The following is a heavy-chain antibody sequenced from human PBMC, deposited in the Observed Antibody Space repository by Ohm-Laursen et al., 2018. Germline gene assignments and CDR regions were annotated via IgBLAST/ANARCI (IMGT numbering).Heavy chain of an antibody. CDR1: GYTFTSYD. CDR3: ARMGPQQPHWYFDL. Sequence: SSVKVSCKTSGYTFTSYDINWVRQATGQGLEWMGWMNPNSGNTGYAQKFQGRVAMTRNTSINTAYMELSSLRSEDTAVYYCARMGPQQPHWYFDLWGRGTLVTVSS. V-gene: IGHV1-8*01. CDR2: MNPNSGNT. J-gene: IGHJ2*01. D-gene: IGHD1/OR15-1a*01.